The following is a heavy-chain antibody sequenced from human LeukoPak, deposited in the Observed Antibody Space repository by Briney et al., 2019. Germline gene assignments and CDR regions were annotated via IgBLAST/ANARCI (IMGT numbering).Heavy chain of an antibody. Sequence: PGGSLRLSCSASGFTFSGHFMHWVRQAPGKGLEYVSSISINGDKTYYAESVKGRFTISRDNSKNTLYLQMNSLRAEDTAVYYCARGPYNWNDVAGYYYYGMDVWGQGTTVTVSS. CDR2: ISINGDKT. V-gene: IGHV3-64*04. J-gene: IGHJ6*02. CDR1: GFTFSGHF. D-gene: IGHD1-20*01. CDR3: ARGPYNWNDVAGYYYYGMDV.